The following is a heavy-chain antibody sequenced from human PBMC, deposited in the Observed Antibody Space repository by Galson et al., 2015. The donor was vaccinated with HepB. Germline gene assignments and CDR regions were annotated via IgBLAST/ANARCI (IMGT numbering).Heavy chain of an antibody. D-gene: IGHD6-19*01. CDR3: ARLFSTAWYPPQLDY. Sequence: SVKVSCKASGYKFSDYYIHWVRQAPGQGLEWMGRMNPNIGGTYYAQKFQGRVSMTRDTSISTAYMEMTGLIFDDTAVNYCARLFSTAWYPPQLDYWGQGTLVTVSS. V-gene: IGHV1-2*06. J-gene: IGHJ4*02. CDR2: MNPNIGGT. CDR1: GYKFSDYY.